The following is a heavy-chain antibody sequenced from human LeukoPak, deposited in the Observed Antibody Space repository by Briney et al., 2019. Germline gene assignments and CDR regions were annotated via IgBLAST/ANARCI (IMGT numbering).Heavy chain of an antibody. CDR3: ARNYYDSGSSHFDY. J-gene: IGHJ4*02. D-gene: IGHD3-10*01. CDR1: GFTFSSYE. Sequence: PGGSLRLSCAASGFTFSSYEMNWVRRAPGKGLEWISYISGTGSTMYYADSVKGRFTISRDNAKNSLYLQMNSLRAEDTAVYYCARNYYDSGSSHFDYWGQGSLVTVSS. CDR2: ISGTGSTM. V-gene: IGHV3-48*03.